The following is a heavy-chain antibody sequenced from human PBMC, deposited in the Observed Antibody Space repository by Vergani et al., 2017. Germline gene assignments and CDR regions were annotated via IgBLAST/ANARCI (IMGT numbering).Heavy chain of an antibody. CDR2: IIPIFGTA. Sequence: QVQLVQSGAEVKKPGSSVKVSCKASGGTFSSYAISWVRQAPGQGLEWMGGIIPIFGTANYAQKFQGRVTITADKSTSTAYMELSSLRSEDTAVSYCASPPNGAYDILTGYYPYYYYGMDVWGQGTTVTVSS. CDR3: ASPPNGAYDILTGYYPYYYYGMDV. CDR1: GGTFSSYA. J-gene: IGHJ6*02. D-gene: IGHD3-9*01. V-gene: IGHV1-69*06.